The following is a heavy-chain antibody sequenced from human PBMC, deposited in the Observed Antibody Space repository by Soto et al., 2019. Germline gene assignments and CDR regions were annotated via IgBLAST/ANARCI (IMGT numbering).Heavy chain of an antibody. V-gene: IGHV1-3*01. Sequence: GVPVKVSCKASGYTFTSYVMYWACQSPGQRLEWMGWINAGNGNTKYSQKFQGRVTITRDTSASTAYMELSSLRSEDTAVYYCARTADRLRYFDWPKLWGQGTQVTVSS. CDR3: ARTADRLRYFDWPKL. CDR2: INAGNGNT. J-gene: IGHJ4*02. CDR1: GYTFTSYV. D-gene: IGHD3-9*01.